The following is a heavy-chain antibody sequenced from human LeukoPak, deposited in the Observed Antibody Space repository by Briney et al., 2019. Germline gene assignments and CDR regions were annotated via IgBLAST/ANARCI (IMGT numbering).Heavy chain of an antibody. D-gene: IGHD6-19*01. Sequence: ASVKVSCKASGYTFTGYYMHWVRQAPGQGLEWMGWINPNSGGTNYAQKFQGRVTMTRDTSISTAYMELSRLRSDDTAVYYCARDFGIAVAGTPQAFDYWGQGTLVTVSS. CDR1: GYTFTGYY. J-gene: IGHJ4*02. CDR3: ARDFGIAVAGTPQAFDY. V-gene: IGHV1-2*02. CDR2: INPNSGGT.